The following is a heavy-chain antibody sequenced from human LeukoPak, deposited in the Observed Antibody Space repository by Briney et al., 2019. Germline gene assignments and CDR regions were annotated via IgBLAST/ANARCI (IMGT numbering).Heavy chain of an antibody. Sequence: GGSLRLSCAASGFTFSSYAMHWVRQAPGKGLEWVAVISYDGSNKYYADSVKGRFTISRDNSKNTLYLQMNSLRAEDTAVYYCAKDGHDYGGDSHLFDYWGQGTLVTVSS. CDR2: ISYDGSNK. V-gene: IGHV3-30-3*01. D-gene: IGHD4-23*01. CDR3: AKDGHDYGGDSHLFDY. J-gene: IGHJ4*02. CDR1: GFTFSSYA.